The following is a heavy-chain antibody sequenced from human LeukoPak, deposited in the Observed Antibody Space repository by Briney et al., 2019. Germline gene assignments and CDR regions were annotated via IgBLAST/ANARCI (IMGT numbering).Heavy chain of an antibody. CDR1: GGSISSYY. J-gene: IGHJ5*02. CDR2: LYSSGST. CDR3: AIQFNWFDP. V-gene: IGHV4-59*08. Sequence: SETPSLTCTVSGGSISSYYWSWIRQAPGKGLDLIGYLYSSGSTNYHPSLTSRVSISVDTSKFQFSLKLISVTAADTAVYYCAIQFNWFDPWGQGTLVTVSS.